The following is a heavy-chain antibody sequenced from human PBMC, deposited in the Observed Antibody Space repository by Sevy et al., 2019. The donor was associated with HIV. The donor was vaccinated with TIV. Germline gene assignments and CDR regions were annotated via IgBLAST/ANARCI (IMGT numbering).Heavy chain of an antibody. Sequence: ASVKVSCKASGYTFTDYYIHWVRQAPGQGLEWMGWINANGGGTHFAQKFQGRVTMTRDLSISTAYMDLRRLTSDDTAVYYCARKGEALSPSYGMDVWGLWTTVTVSS. CDR1: GYTFTDYY. D-gene: IGHD3-16*01. J-gene: IGHJ6*02. CDR3: ARKGEALSPSYGMDV. CDR2: INANGGGT. V-gene: IGHV1-2*02.